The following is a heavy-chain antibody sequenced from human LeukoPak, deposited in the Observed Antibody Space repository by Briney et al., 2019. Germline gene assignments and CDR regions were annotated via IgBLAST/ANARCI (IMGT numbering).Heavy chain of an antibody. D-gene: IGHD1-1*01. Sequence: ASVKVSCKASGYTFTSYGISWVRQAPGQGLEWMGWISAYNGNTNYAQKLQGRLTMTTDTSTSTAYMELRSLRCDDTAVDYCARNHGWKGQFDDWGQGTLVIVSS. CDR3: ARNHGWKGQFDD. J-gene: IGHJ4*02. CDR1: GYTFTSYG. V-gene: IGHV1-18*01. CDR2: ISAYNGNT.